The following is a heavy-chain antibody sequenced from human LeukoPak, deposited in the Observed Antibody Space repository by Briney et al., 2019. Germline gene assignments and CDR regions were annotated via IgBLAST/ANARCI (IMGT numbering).Heavy chain of an antibody. D-gene: IGHD5-18*01. V-gene: IGHV3-53*01. J-gene: IGHJ4*02. CDR3: ASTDTAMAPFDY. CDR1: GFTVSSNY. CDR2: IYSGGST. Sequence: GGSLRLSCAASGFTVSSNYMSWVRQAPGKGLEWVSVIYSGGSTYYADSVKGRFTISRDNSKNTLYLQMNSLRAEDTAVYYCASTDTAMAPFDYWGQGTLITVSS.